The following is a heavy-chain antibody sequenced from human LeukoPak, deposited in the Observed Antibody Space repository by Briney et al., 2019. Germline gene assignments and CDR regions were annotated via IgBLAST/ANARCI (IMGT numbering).Heavy chain of an antibody. D-gene: IGHD3-22*01. CDR2: ISSSSSTI. V-gene: IGHV3-48*04. CDR3: ARAGMDGRGYYQGFDY. Sequence: GGSLRLSCAASRFTFSSYGMNWVRQAPGKGLEWVSYISSSSSTIYYADSVKGRFTISRDNAKNSLFLQMNSLRAEDTALYYCARAGMDGRGYYQGFDYWGQGTLVTVSS. J-gene: IGHJ4*02. CDR1: RFTFSSYG.